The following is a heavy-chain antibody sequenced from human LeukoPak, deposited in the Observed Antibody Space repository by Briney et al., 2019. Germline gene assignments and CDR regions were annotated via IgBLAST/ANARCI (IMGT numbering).Heavy chain of an antibody. CDR2: IFHSGST. Sequence: SETLSLTRAVSGGSISSTNWWRWVRQPPGKGLEWIGEIFHSGSTNYNPSLKSRVTISVDKSKNQFSLNLSSVTAADTAVYYCARGSGSYASCGQGTLVAVSS. V-gene: IGHV4-4*02. CDR1: GGSISSTNW. J-gene: IGHJ5*02. CDR3: ARGSGSYAS. D-gene: IGHD3-10*01.